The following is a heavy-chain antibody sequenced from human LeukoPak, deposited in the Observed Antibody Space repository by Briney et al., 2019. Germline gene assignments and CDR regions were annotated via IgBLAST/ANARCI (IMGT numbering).Heavy chain of an antibody. D-gene: IGHD6-13*01. CDR3: AKDRSSSSWFDGYDF. J-gene: IGHJ3*01. CDR2: ISGSGGTT. V-gene: IGHV3-23*01. CDR1: GFIFSTCA. Sequence: GGSLRLSCTASGFIFSTCAMSWVRQAPGKGLEWVSAISGSGGTTYYADSVKGRFTISRDNSKNTLFLQMNSLRAEDTAVYYRAKDRSSSSWFDGYDFWGQGTMVTVSS.